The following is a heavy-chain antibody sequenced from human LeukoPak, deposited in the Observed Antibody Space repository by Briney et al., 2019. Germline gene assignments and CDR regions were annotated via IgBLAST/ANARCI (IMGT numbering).Heavy chain of an antibody. Sequence: PSETLSLTCAVYGGSFSGYYWSWIRQPPGKGLEWIGEINHSGSTNYNPYLKSRVTISVDTSKNQFSLKLSSVTAADTAVYYCASLAIFGVVNHYYYYGMDVWGQGATVTVSS. D-gene: IGHD3-3*01. CDR3: ASLAIFGVVNHYYYYGMDV. V-gene: IGHV4-34*01. J-gene: IGHJ6*02. CDR2: INHSGST. CDR1: GGSFSGYY.